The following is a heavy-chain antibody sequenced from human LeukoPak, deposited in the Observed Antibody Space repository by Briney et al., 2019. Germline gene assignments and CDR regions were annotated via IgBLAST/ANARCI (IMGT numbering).Heavy chain of an antibody. Sequence: AGGSLRLSCAASGFTFSSYWMHWVRQAPGKGLVWVSRINSDGSSTSYADSVKGRFTISRDNSKNTLYLEMGSLRAEDTAVYYCARGRGGSYDYWGQGTLVTVAS. V-gene: IGHV3-74*01. CDR3: ARGRGGSYDY. CDR2: INSDGSST. J-gene: IGHJ4*02. CDR1: GFTFSSYW. D-gene: IGHD1-26*01.